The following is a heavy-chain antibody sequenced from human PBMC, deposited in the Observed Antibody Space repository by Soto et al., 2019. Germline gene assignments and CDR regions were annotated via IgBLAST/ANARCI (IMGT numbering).Heavy chain of an antibody. V-gene: IGHV3-74*01. CDR1: GFTFSDYA. Sequence: VQLVESGGGVVQPGRSLRLSCAASGFTFSDYAMHWVRQAPGKGLVWVSRINSDGSSTDYADSVKGRFTISRDNAKNTLYLQMNSLRAEDTAVYYCARDSGSYADYWGQGTLVTVSS. CDR2: INSDGSST. D-gene: IGHD1-26*01. J-gene: IGHJ4*02. CDR3: ARDSGSYADY.